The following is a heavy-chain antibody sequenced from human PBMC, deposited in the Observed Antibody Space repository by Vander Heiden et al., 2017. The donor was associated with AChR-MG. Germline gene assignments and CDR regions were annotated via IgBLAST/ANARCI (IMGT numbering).Heavy chain of an antibody. V-gene: IGHV1-2*02. CDR2: INPNSGGT. CDR1: GYTFTGYY. Sequence: QVQLVQSGAEVKKPGASVKVSCKASGYTFTGYYMHWVRQAPGQGLEWMGWINPNSGGTNYAKKLQGRVTMTRDTSISTAYRELSRLRSEETAVYYCARERDDIGGATTSVWFDPWGQGTLVTVSS. D-gene: IGHD1-26*01. J-gene: IGHJ5*02. CDR3: ARERDDIGGATTSVWFDP.